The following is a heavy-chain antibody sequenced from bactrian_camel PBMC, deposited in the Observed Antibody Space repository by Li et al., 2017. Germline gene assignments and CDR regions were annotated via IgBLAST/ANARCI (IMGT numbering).Heavy chain of an antibody. CDR1: RFEHDSYC. J-gene: IGHJ4*01. CDR3: AHGYFFTYCVNGWWGRFRR. V-gene: IGHV3S59*01. Sequence: DVQLVESGGGSVLAGGSLRLVCSTSRFEHDSYCMGWFREVPGKEREYLATVDKHGSTTYDDDFVKGRFTISKDSANNALYLQMNNLKPEDSGRYYCAHGYFFTYCVNGWWGRFRRWGRGTQVTVS. D-gene: IGHD2*01. CDR2: VDKHGSTT.